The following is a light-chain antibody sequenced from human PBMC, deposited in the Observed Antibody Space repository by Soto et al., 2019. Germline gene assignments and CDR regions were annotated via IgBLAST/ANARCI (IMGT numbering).Light chain of an antibody. CDR3: QAYDSSLGGSV. V-gene: IGLV1-40*01. CDR1: SSNIGACYD. CDR2: GNS. Sequence: QSVLTQPPSVSGAPGQRVTISCTGSSSNIGACYDVHWYQQLPGTAPKLLIYGNSNRPSGVPDRFSGSKSGTSASLAITGLQAEDEADYYCQAYDSSLGGSVFGGGTKLTVL. J-gene: IGLJ2*01.